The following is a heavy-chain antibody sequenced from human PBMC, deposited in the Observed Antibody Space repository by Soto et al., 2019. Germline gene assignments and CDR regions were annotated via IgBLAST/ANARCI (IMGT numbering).Heavy chain of an antibody. CDR2: IDPSDSYT. J-gene: IGHJ6*02. D-gene: IGHD6-13*01. V-gene: IGHV5-10-1*01. CDR3: ARHAAAGSYYYGMDV. CDR1: GYSFTSYW. Sequence: PGESLKISCKGSGYSFTSYWISWVRQMPGKGLEWMGRIDPSDSYTNYSPSFQGHVTISADKSISTAYLQWSSLKASDTAMYYCARHAAAGSYYYGMDVWGQGTTVTVSS.